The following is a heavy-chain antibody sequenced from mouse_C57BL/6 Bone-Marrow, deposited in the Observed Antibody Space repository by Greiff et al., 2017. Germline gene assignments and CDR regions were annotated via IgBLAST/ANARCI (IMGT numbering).Heavy chain of an antibody. D-gene: IGHD2-3*01. V-gene: IGHV3-1*01. J-gene: IGHJ4*01. CDR2: ISYSGST. Sequence: EVQLVESGPGMVKPSQSLSLTCTVTGYSITSGYDWHWIRHFPGNKLEWMGYISYSGSTNYNPSLKSRISITLDTSKNHFFLKLNAVTTEDTATYYCARGDGYYVDYAMDYWGQGTSVTVSS. CDR1: GYSITSGYD. CDR3: ARGDGYYVDYAMDY.